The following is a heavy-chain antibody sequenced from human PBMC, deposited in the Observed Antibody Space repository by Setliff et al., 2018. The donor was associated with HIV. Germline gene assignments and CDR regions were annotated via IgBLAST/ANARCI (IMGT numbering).Heavy chain of an antibody. D-gene: IGHD3-22*01. CDR2: INSDGSRT. V-gene: IGHV3-74*01. CDR3: ARGPYYYDGSRRYYYHYMDV. J-gene: IGHJ6*03. CDR1: GFTFSSYW. Sequence: GGSLRLSCSASGFTFSSYWMHWVRQVPGKGLVWVSRINSDGSRTDYADSVKGRFTISRDNSKNTLYLQMNSLRTEDTAVYYCARGPYYYDGSRRYYYHYMDVWGKGTTVTVSS.